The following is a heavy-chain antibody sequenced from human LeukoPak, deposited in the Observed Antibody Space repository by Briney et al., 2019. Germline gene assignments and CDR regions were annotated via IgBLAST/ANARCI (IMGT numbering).Heavy chain of an antibody. CDR2: FHTRGST. CDR1: GGSISSGNYY. V-gene: IGHV4-61*02. Sequence: SETLSLTCAVSGGSISSGNYYWSWIRQPAGKGLEWIGRFHTRGSTNYNPSLKSRVIISVDTSKNQFSLKLNSVTAADTAVYYCARVDGSCSGGSCPSGNWFDPWGQGTLVTVSS. CDR3: ARVDGSCSGGSCPSGNWFDP. J-gene: IGHJ5*02. D-gene: IGHD2-15*01.